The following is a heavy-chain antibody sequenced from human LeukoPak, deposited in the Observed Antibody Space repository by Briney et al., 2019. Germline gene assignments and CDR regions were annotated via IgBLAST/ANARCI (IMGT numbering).Heavy chain of an antibody. CDR3: ARATLEQQLFQH. Sequence: GGSLRLSCAASGFTFSSYAMHWVRQAPGKGLERVAVISYDGSNKYYADSVKGRFTISRDNSKNTLYLQMNSLRAEDTAVYYCARATLEQQLFQHWGQGTLVTVSS. J-gene: IGHJ1*01. CDR2: ISYDGSNK. V-gene: IGHV3-30*04. D-gene: IGHD6-13*01. CDR1: GFTFSSYA.